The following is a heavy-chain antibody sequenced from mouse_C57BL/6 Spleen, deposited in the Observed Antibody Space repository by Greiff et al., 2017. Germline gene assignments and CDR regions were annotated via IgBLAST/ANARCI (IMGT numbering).Heavy chain of an antibody. V-gene: IGHV5-9-1*02. D-gene: IGHD1-1*01. J-gene: IGHJ1*03. CDR1: GFTFSSYA. CDR3: TRDTYYYGSRGYFDV. Sequence: EVQRVESGEGLVKPGGSLKLSCAASGFTFSSYAMSWVRQTPEKRLEWVAYISSGGDYIYYADTVKGRFTISRDNARNTLYLQMSSLKSEDTAMYYCTRDTYYYGSRGYFDVWGTGTTVTVSS. CDR2: ISSGGDYI.